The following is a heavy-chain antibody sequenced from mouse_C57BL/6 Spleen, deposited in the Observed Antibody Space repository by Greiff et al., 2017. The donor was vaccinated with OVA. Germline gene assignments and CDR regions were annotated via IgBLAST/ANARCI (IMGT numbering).Heavy chain of an antibody. Sequence: VKLMESGPELVKPGASVKISCKASGYAFSSSWMNWVKQRPGKGLEWIGRIYPGDGDTNYNGKFKGKATLTADKSSSTAYMQLSSLTSEDSAVYFCARLGWDGHYWGQGTTLTVSS. CDR2: IYPGDGDT. V-gene: IGHV1-82*01. D-gene: IGHD4-1*01. J-gene: IGHJ2*01. CDR3: ARLGWDGHY. CDR1: GYAFSSSW.